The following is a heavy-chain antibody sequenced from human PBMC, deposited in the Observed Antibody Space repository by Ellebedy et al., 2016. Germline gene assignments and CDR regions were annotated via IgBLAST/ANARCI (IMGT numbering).Heavy chain of an antibody. CDR1: GGSISSSNW. J-gene: IGHJ5*02. V-gene: IGHV4-4*02. CDR3: ARHYYYGSGSYVDP. D-gene: IGHD3-10*01. Sequence: SETLSLXXAVSGGSISSSNWWSWVRQPPGKGLEWIGEIYHSGSTNYNPSLKSRVTISVDKSKNQFSLKLSSVTAADTAVYYCARHYYYGSGSYVDPWGQGTLVTVSS. CDR2: IYHSGST.